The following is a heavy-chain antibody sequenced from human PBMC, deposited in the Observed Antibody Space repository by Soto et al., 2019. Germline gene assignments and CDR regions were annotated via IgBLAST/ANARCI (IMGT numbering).Heavy chain of an antibody. CDR2: ISGSGGSI. CDR1: GFIFSSSA. J-gene: IGHJ6*02. D-gene: IGHD2-21*02. Sequence: GGSMRLSCSASGFIFSSSAMNWVRQAPGKGLEWVSAISGSGGSIYYADSVKGRFTISRDNSKTTLYLQMDSLRAEDTAVYYCAKGGGDSLRYGMDVWGQGTTVTVSS. CDR3: AKGGGDSLRYGMDV. V-gene: IGHV3-23*01.